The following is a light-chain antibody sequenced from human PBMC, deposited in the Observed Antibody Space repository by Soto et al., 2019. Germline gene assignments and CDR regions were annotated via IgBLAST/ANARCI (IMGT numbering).Light chain of an antibody. CDR2: GAS. V-gene: IGKV3-20*01. CDR3: QQYGGSPGT. CDR1: QSFSSSY. J-gene: IGKJ1*01. Sequence: EIVLTQSPGTLSLSPGERATLSCRASQSFSSSYLAWYQQKPGQAPRLLLFGASNRATGVPDRFDGSGSGTDFTLTISRLDPEDFAVYYCQQYGGSPGTFGQGTKVEIK.